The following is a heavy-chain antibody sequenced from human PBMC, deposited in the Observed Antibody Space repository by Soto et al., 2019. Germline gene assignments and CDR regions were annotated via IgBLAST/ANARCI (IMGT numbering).Heavy chain of an antibody. J-gene: IGHJ4*02. D-gene: IGHD6-13*01. V-gene: IGHV1-69*01. Sequence: QVQLVQSGAEVKKPGSSVKLSCKTSGGTFRNYAINWVRQAPGQGLEWMEGSIPVFGTANYAQTFQGRFTITADESTSTAYMELSSLTSEDTAVYYCAIPLPKQQLVRGAFDHWGQGTLVTVAS. CDR2: SIPVFGTA. CDR3: AIPLPKQQLVRGAFDH. CDR1: GGTFRNYA.